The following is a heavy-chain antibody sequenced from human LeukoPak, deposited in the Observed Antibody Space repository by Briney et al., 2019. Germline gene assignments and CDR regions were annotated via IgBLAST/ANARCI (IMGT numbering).Heavy chain of an antibody. CDR2: ISGSGGST. V-gene: IGHV3-23*01. D-gene: IGHD4-17*01. CDR3: ATPPTVTRNY. Sequence: GGSLRLSCAASGFTFSSYGMSWVRQAPGKGLEWVSAISGSGGSTYYADSVRGRFTISRDNSKNTLYLQMDSLRAEDTAVYYCATPPTVTRNYWGQGTLVTVSS. J-gene: IGHJ4*02. CDR1: GFTFSSYG.